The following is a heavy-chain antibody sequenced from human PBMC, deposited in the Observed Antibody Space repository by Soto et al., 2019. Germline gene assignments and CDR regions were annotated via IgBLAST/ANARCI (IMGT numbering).Heavy chain of an antibody. CDR1: GGSIDSSAYY. CDR2: IKYGGSS. CDR3: VRRDCGGDCYSWYY. V-gene: IGHV4-39*02. Sequence: PSETLSLTCAVSGGSIDSSAYYWEWIRQPPGKGLERIGSIKYGGSSYYNPSLKSRVTISVDTSKNHFSLKLSSVTAADTAVYYCVRRDCGGDCYSWYYWGQGTLVTVSS. J-gene: IGHJ4*02. D-gene: IGHD2-21*02.